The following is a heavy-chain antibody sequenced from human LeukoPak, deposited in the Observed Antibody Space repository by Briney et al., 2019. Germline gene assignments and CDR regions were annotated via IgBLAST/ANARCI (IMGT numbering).Heavy chain of an antibody. CDR3: ARTTTTVTSTIDAFDI. CDR1: GGSISSGGYS. D-gene: IGHD4-17*01. Sequence: SETLSLTCVVSGGSISSGGYSWGWIRQPPGKGLEWIGYIYHSGNTYNNPSLRSRVTISVDRSKNQFSLMLNSVTAADTAVYYCARTTTTVTSTIDAFDIWGRGTMVAVSS. CDR2: IYHSGNT. V-gene: IGHV4-30-2*01. J-gene: IGHJ3*02.